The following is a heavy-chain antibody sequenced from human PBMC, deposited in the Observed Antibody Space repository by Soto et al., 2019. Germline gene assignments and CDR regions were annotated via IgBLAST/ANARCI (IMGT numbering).Heavy chain of an antibody. V-gene: IGHV1-18*01. CDR3: ARSKYTTTWSGGLDY. D-gene: IGHD6-13*01. Sequence: QVQLVQSGAEVKNPGASVKVSCKASGYTFTNYDITWVRQAPGQGLEWMGWISADTGDTNYAQKLQPRVTMATDTSTSTAYMQLRTLRSDDTAVYYCARSKYTTTWSGGLDYWGQGTLVTVSS. CDR2: ISADTGDT. CDR1: GYTFTNYD. J-gene: IGHJ4*02.